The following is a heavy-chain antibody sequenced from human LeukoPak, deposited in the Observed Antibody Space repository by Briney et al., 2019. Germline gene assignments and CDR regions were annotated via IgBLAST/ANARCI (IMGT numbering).Heavy chain of an antibody. J-gene: IGHJ4*02. CDR1: GYTFTSYG. CDR3: ARDADTAMVKGVWVY. V-gene: IGHV1-18*04. CDR2: ISAYNGNT. Sequence: GASVKVSCKASGYTFTSYGISWVRQAPGRGLEWMGWISAYNGNTSYAQKLQGRVTMTTDTSTSTAYMELRSLRSDDTAVYYCARDADTAMVKGVWVYWGQGTLVTVSS. D-gene: IGHD5-18*01.